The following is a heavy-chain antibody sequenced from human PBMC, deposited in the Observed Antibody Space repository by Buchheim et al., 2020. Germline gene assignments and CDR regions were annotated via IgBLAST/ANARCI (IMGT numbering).Heavy chain of an antibody. CDR3: ARDRVITMVRGVISNYYGMDV. J-gene: IGHJ6*02. D-gene: IGHD3-10*01. Sequence: QVQLVESGGGVVQPGRSLRLSCAASGFTFSSYAMHWVRQAPGEGLEWVAVISYDGSNKYYADSVKGRFTISRDNSKNTLYLQMNSLRAEDTAVYYCARDRVITMVRGVISNYYGMDVWGQGTT. CDR2: ISYDGSNK. CDR1: GFTFSSYA. V-gene: IGHV3-30*04.